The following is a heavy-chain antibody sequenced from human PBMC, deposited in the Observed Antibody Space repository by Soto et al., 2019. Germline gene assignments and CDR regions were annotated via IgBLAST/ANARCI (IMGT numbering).Heavy chain of an antibody. CDR1: GFTFRSYA. Sequence: EVQLLESGGGLVQPGGSLRLSCAASGFTFRSYARSWVRQAPGKGLEWVSAISGSGGSTYYADSVKGRFPRSSKNSKNTLYLQRDSLIAEDTAVYYCAKDLGAGEDLVLKVYDEEADQGGFDYWGQGSLVTVSS. CDR3: AKDLGAGEDLVLKVYDEEADQGGFDY. D-gene: IGHD2-8*01. J-gene: IGHJ4*02. V-gene: IGHV3-23*01. CDR2: ISGSGGST.